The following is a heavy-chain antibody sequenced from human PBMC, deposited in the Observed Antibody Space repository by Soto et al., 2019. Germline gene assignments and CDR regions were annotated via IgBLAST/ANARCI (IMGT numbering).Heavy chain of an antibody. J-gene: IGHJ3*01. V-gene: IGHV4-39*01. D-gene: IGHD5-12*01. CDR3: ARHQGYSGIGPF. CDR1: GGSISSSSYY. Sequence: QLQLQESGPGLVKPSETLSLTCSVSGGSISSSSYYWGWIRQPPGKGLEWIGSIHYSGSTYYNPSLESRVTISVDTSKNQFSLKVSSVTAADTAVYYCARHQGYSGIGPFWGQGTMVTVSS. CDR2: IHYSGST.